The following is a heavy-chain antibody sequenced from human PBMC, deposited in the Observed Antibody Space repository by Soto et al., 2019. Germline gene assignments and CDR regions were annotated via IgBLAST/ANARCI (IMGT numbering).Heavy chain of an antibody. CDR2: IIPIFGTA. Sequence: EASVKVSCKASGGTFSSYAISWVRQAPGQGREWMGGIIPIFGTANYAQKFQGRVTITAEGSTSTAYMELGSLRSEDTAVYYCASKATGLRFLEWFQYGMDVWGQGTTVTSP. CDR1: GGTFSSYA. V-gene: IGHV1-69*01. J-gene: IGHJ6*02. CDR3: ASKATGLRFLEWFQYGMDV. D-gene: IGHD3-3*01.